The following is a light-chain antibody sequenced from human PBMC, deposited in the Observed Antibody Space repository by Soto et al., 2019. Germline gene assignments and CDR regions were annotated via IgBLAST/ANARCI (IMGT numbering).Light chain of an antibody. Sequence: QSVLTQPPSVSSAPGQKVTISCSGSRYNIGNNYVSWYQQLPGTAPKLLIYENNKRPSGIPDRFSGSKSGTSATLGITGLQTGDEADYYCGTWDSSLSAYVFGTGTKLTVL. CDR1: RYNIGNNY. CDR3: GTWDSSLSAYV. J-gene: IGLJ1*01. CDR2: ENN. V-gene: IGLV1-51*02.